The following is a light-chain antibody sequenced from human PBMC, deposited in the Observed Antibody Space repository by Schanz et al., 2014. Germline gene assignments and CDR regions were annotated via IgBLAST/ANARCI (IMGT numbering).Light chain of an antibody. Sequence: QSALTQPPSASGSPGQSVTISCTGTSSDVGGYHHVSWYQQHPGKAPKLMIYDVSKRPSGVPDRFSGSKSGNTASLTISGLQAEDEADYCCSSYTSSSTRVFGTGTKLTVL. V-gene: IGLV2-8*01. CDR2: DVS. CDR1: SSDVGGYHH. CDR3: SSYTSSSTRV. J-gene: IGLJ1*01.